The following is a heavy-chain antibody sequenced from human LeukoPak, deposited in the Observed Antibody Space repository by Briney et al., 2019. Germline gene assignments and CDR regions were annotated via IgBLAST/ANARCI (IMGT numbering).Heavy chain of an antibody. V-gene: IGHV4-39*07. CDR3: ARDPQKEVGY. CDR2: IYHSGST. Sequence: SETLSLTCTVSGDSISSSSSYWGWIRQPPGKGLEWIGSIYHSGSTYYNPSLKSRVTISVDTSKNQFSLKLSSVTAADTAVYYCARDPQKEVGYWGQGTLVTVSS. CDR1: GDSISSSSSY. J-gene: IGHJ4*02.